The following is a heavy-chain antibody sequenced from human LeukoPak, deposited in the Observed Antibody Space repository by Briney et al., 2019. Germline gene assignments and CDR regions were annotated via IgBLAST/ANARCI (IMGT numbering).Heavy chain of an antibody. D-gene: IGHD6-19*01. CDR2: ISGSGGST. CDR1: GFTFSSYA. CDR3: AKGYSSGWYYFDY. J-gene: IGHJ4*02. V-gene: IGHV3-23*01. Sequence: GGSLRLSCAASGFTFSSYAMSWVRQAPGKGLEWVSGISGSGGSTNYADSVKGRFTISRDNSKNTPYLQMNSLRAEDTAVYYCAKGYSSGWYYFDYWGQGTLVTVSS.